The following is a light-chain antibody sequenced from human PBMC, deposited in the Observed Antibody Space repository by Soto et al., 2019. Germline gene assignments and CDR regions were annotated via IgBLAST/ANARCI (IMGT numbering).Light chain of an antibody. CDR2: AAY. Sequence: DIQLTQSPSFLSASLVYRVTISCRASQGIDSHLAWYQQEPGKAPKLLIYAAYSLQSGVTSRFSGSGSGTDFTLTISSLQPEDFATYYCQQSYSTPLTVGGGTQVEIK. CDR1: QGIDSH. J-gene: IGKJ4*01. V-gene: IGKV1-39*01. CDR3: QQSYSTPLT.